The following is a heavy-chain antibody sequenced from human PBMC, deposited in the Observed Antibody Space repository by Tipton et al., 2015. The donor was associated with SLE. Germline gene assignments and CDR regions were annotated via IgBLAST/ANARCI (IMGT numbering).Heavy chain of an antibody. D-gene: IGHD3-10*01. CDR1: GYTFTTYG. Sequence: QSGAEVKKPGASVRVSCKASGYTFTTYGISWVRQAPGQGLEWMGWISTYNGNTNYAQKLQGRVTMTSDTSTSTAYMELNSLRSDDTAVYFCARGREGAFQDYWGQGTLVTVSS. CDR2: ISTYNGNT. J-gene: IGHJ4*02. V-gene: IGHV1-18*01. CDR3: ARGREGAFQDY.